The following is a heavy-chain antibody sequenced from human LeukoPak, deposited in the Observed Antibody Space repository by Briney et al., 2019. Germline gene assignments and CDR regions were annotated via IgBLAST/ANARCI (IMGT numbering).Heavy chain of an antibody. D-gene: IGHD3-10*01. J-gene: IGHJ4*02. CDR1: GGTFSSYA. Sequence: GASVKVSCKASGGTFSSYAISWVRQAPGQGLEWMGGIIPIFGTAIYAQKFQGRVTITADESTSTAYMELSSLRSEDTAVYYCARRIYGSGTYYFDYWGQGTLVTVSS. CDR3: ARRIYGSGTYYFDY. V-gene: IGHV1-69*13. CDR2: IIPIFGTA.